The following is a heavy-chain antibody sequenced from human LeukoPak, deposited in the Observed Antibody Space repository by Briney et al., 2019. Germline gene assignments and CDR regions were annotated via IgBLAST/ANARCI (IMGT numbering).Heavy chain of an antibody. Sequence: PGGSLRLSCAASGFTFSNARMNWVRQAPGEGLEWVGRIESKTDGGTTDYAAPVKGRFTISRDDSKNTLYLQMNSLKTEDTAVYYCTTGQEEGIFGVVTRLSYYYGMDVWGQGTTVTVSS. CDR3: TTGQEEGIFGVVTRLSYYYGMDV. J-gene: IGHJ6*02. V-gene: IGHV3-15*07. CDR1: GFTFSNAR. CDR2: IESKTDGGTT. D-gene: IGHD3-3*01.